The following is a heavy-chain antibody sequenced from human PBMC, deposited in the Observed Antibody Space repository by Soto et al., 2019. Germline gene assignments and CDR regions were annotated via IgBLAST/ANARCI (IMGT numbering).Heavy chain of an antibody. V-gene: IGHV3-23*01. CDR1: GFTFSSYA. J-gene: IGHJ6*02. D-gene: IGHD4-17*01. Sequence: EVQLLESGGGLVQPGGSLRLSCAASGFTFSSYAMSWVRQAPGKGLEWVSAISGSGGSTYYADSVKGRFTISRDNSKNTLYLQLNSLRAEDTAVYYCAKVSSSPASTATLYYYYGMDVWGQGTTVTVSS. CDR2: ISGSGGST. CDR3: AKVSSSPASTATLYYYYGMDV.